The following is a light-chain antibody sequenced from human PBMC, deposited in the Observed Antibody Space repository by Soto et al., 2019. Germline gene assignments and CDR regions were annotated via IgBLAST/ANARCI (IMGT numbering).Light chain of an antibody. CDR3: QQYKTYPMYT. V-gene: IGKV1-5*01. Sequence: DIQMTQSPSTLSASVGDRVTITCRASQSISTWLAWYQQKPGKAPKFLISGASNLESGVPARFSGSGSGTESTLTVSSLQPDDFATYYGQQYKTYPMYTFGQGTRLEIK. J-gene: IGKJ2*01. CDR1: QSISTW. CDR2: GAS.